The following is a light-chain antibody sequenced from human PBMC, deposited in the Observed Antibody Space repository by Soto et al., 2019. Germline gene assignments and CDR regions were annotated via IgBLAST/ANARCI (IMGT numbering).Light chain of an antibody. Sequence: SYELTQPLSVSVALRQTARITCGGNNIGSKIVHWYQQKPGQAPVLVIYRGTSRPSGIPERFSGSNSGDTATLTISRAQVGDEADYYCQVWDSSAAWVFGGGTQLTVL. CDR2: RGT. J-gene: IGLJ3*02. V-gene: IGLV3-9*01. CDR1: NIGSKI. CDR3: QVWDSSAAWV.